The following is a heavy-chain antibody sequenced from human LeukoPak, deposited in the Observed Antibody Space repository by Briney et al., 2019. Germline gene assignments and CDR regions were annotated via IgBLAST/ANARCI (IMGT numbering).Heavy chain of an antibody. CDR1: GFTFSSYG. J-gene: IGHJ4*02. D-gene: IGHD2-21*02. Sequence: GGSLRLSCAASGFTFSSYGMHWVRQAPGKGLEWVAYIQYDGSNEQYADSVKGRFTISRDNAKNSLYLQMNSLRAEDTAVYYCAKDDSAYCGGDCRTDYWGQGTLVTVSS. CDR2: IQYDGSNE. V-gene: IGHV3-30*02. CDR3: AKDDSAYCGGDCRTDY.